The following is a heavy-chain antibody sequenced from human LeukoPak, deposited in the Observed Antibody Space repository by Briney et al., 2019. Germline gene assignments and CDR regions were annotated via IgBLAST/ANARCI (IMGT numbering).Heavy chain of an antibody. CDR2: INPNSGAT. D-gene: IGHD1-1*01. CDR1: GYTFIGYY. V-gene: IGHV1-2*02. J-gene: IGHJ4*02. CDR3: ARETGTTSKYFDY. Sequence: ASVKVSCKPSGYTFIGYYIHWLRQAPGQGLEWMGWINPNSGATNYAQKFQGRVTMTRDTSISTAYMELSRLISDDTAVYYCARETGTTSKYFDYWGQGTLLTVSS.